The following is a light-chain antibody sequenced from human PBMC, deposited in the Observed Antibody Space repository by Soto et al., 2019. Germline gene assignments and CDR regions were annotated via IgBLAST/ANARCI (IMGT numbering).Light chain of an antibody. CDR1: SSDIGAGFD. CDR3: QSYENSRTGFYF. J-gene: IGLJ1*01. CDR2: GNT. V-gene: IGLV1-40*01. Sequence: QSVLTQPPSVSGAPGQRVTISCSGSSSDIGAGFDVHWYQHLPGTAPKLLIYGNTNRPSGVPGRFSRSKSGTSASLVFLGLQAEDDADYYCQSYENSRTGFYFFGPGTKATVL.